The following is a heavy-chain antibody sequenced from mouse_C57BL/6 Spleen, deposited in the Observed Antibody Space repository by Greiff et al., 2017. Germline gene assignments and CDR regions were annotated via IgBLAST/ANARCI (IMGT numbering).Heavy chain of an antibody. D-gene: IGHD4-1*01. CDR3: ARRTGPGYAMDY. CDR2: IYPRDGSP. V-gene: IGHV1-85*01. CDR1: GYTFTSYD. Sequence: QVQLQQSGPELVKPGASVKLSCKASGYTFTSYDINWVKQRPGQGLEWIGWIYPRDGSPKYNEKFKGKATLTVDTSSSTAYMELHSRTSEDSAVYFCARRTGPGYAMDYWGQGTSVTVSS. J-gene: IGHJ4*01.